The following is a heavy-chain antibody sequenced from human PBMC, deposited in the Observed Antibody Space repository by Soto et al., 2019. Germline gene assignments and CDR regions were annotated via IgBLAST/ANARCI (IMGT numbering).Heavy chain of an antibody. V-gene: IGHV4-31*03. CDR3: ARSVFP. CDR1: GGSISSGGYY. CDR2: IYYTGST. J-gene: IGHJ5*02. Sequence: QVQLQESGPGLVKPSQTLSLTCTVSGGSISSGGYYWNWIRQHPGKGLEWIGYIYYTGSTYYNPYLKSRVTTSLHTSKTQFSLKLSSVTAADTAVYYCARSVFPWGQGMLVTVSS.